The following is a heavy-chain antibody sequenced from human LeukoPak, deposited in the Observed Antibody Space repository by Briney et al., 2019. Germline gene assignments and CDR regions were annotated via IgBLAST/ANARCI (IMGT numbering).Heavy chain of an antibody. V-gene: IGHV3-21*01. Sequence: SGGSLRLSCAASGFTLSIYTMKGVRQAPGKGLEWVSSISSSSSYIYYADSVKDRVTVSRDNAKNSLYLQMNSLRAEDTAVYYCARGLTLRASFDYWGQGTLVTVSS. CDR1: GFTLSIYT. CDR2: ISSSSSYI. J-gene: IGHJ4*02. D-gene: IGHD4-17*01. CDR3: ARGLTLRASFDY.